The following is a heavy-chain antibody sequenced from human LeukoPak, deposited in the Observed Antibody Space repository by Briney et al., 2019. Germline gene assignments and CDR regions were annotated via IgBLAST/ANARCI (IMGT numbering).Heavy chain of an antibody. CDR3: ARAPGGYGSGSRGAFDI. V-gene: IGHV4-59*01. CDR1: SEFFTGYY. CDR2: IYYSGST. D-gene: IGHD3-10*01. J-gene: IGHJ3*02. Sequence: SETLSLTCGVSSEFFTGYYWSWIRQPPGKGLEWIGYIYYSGSTNYNPSLKSRVTIPVDTSKNQFSLKLSSVTAADTAVYYCARAPGGYGSGSRGAFDIWGQGTMVTVSS.